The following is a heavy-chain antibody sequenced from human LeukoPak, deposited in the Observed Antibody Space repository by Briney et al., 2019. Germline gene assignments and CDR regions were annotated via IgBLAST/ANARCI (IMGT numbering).Heavy chain of an antibody. V-gene: IGHV3-23*01. Sequence: PGGSLRLSCAASGFTFSSYAMSWVRQAPGKGLEWVSSISGSGGSTYYADSVKGRFTISGDNSKNTLYLQMNRLRAEDTAVYSCVKEYDSSVYYPDYWAQRTLVTVSS. CDR3: VKEYDSSVYYPDY. CDR1: GFTFSSYA. J-gene: IGHJ4*02. CDR2: ISGSGGST. D-gene: IGHD3-22*01.